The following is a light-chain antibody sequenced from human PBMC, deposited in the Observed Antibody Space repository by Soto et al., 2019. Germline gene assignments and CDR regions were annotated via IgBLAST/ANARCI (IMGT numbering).Light chain of an antibody. Sequence: VVLTQSPATLSLSPGERATLSCRASQSISEFLAWYQQKPGQAPRLLIYDASNRATGTPARFSGSGSGTDFTLTISSLEAEDFALYYCQQYDSYPLTFGGGTKVDIK. CDR3: QQYDSYPLT. J-gene: IGKJ4*01. CDR1: QSISEF. CDR2: DAS. V-gene: IGKV3-11*01.